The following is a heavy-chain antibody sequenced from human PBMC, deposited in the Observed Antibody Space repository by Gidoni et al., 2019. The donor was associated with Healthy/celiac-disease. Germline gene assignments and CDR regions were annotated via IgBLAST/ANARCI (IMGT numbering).Heavy chain of an antibody. CDR2: ISWNSGSI. Sequence: QAPGKGLVWVSGISWNSGSIGYADSVKGRFTISRDNAKNSLYLQMNSLRAEDTALYYCAKGRCGGDCYSDYWGQGTLVTVSS. J-gene: IGHJ4*02. D-gene: IGHD2-21*01. CDR3: AKGRCGGDCYSDY. V-gene: IGHV3-9*01.